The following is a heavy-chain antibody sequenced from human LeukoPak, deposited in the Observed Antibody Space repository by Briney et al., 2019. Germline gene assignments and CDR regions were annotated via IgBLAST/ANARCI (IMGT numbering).Heavy chain of an antibody. V-gene: IGHV3-21*01. CDR3: ARDLKAPYSGSLDY. CDR2: ISSSSSYI. J-gene: IGHJ4*02. Sequence: GGSLRLSCAASGFTFSSYSMNWVRQAPGKGLEWVSSISSSSSYIYYADSVKGRFTTSRDNAKNSLYLQMNSLRAEDTAVYYCARDLKAPYSGSLDYWGQGTLVTVSS. D-gene: IGHD1-26*01. CDR1: GFTFSSYS.